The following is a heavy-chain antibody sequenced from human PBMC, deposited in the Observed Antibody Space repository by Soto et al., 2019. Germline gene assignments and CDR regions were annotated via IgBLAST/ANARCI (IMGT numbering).Heavy chain of an antibody. Sequence: SETLSLTCTVSGDSLSSRGYYWGWIRQLPGKGLEWIGYIYYSGSTYYNPSLRSRVTMSVDTSKNQFSLKLRSVTAADTAVYYCARDLGGLPSSSGSYNGLDVWGQGTTVTVSS. CDR3: ARDLGGLPSSSGSYNGLDV. CDR1: GDSLSSRGYY. J-gene: IGHJ6*02. V-gene: IGHV4-31*03. D-gene: IGHD3-10*01. CDR2: IYYSGST.